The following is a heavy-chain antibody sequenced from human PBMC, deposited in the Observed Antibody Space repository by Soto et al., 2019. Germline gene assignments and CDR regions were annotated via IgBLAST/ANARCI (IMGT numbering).Heavy chain of an antibody. D-gene: IGHD2-15*01. CDR3: ARAGYCSGGSCYTFDY. CDR1: GYTFTSNS. J-gene: IGHJ4*02. CDR2: INVYNGNT. V-gene: IGHV1-18*04. Sequence: ASVKVSCKASGYTFTSNSIGWVRQAPGQGLEWMGWINVYNGNTKYAQQLQGRVTMTTDTSTSTAYMELRSLRSDDTAVYYCARAGYCSGGSCYTFDYWGQGTLVTVSS.